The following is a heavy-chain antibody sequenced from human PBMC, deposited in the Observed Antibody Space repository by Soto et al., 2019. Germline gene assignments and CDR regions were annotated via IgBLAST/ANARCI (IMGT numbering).Heavy chain of an antibody. J-gene: IGHJ3*02. CDR2: IYYSGST. CDR1: GGSISSYY. V-gene: IGHV4-59*01. CDR3: AKEMTTVSYHDAFDI. D-gene: IGHD4-17*01. Sequence: QVQLQESGPGLVKPSETLSLTYTVSGGSISSYYWSWIRQPPGKGLEWIGYIYYSGSTNYNPSLKSRVTISVDTSKNQCSLKLSSVTAADTAVYYCAKEMTTVSYHDAFDIWGQGTMVTVSS.